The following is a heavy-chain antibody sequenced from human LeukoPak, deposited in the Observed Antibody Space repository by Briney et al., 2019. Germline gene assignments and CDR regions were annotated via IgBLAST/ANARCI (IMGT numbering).Heavy chain of an antibody. CDR1: GFTFSSYG. D-gene: IGHD5-24*01. Sequence: TGGSLRLSCAASGFTFSSYGMHWVRQAPGKGLEWVAVISYDGSNKYYADSVKGRFTISRDNSKNTLYLQMNSLRAEDTAVYYCARGWLQSFYWGQGTLVTVSS. J-gene: IGHJ4*02. CDR3: ARGWLQSFY. V-gene: IGHV3-30*03. CDR2: ISYDGSNK.